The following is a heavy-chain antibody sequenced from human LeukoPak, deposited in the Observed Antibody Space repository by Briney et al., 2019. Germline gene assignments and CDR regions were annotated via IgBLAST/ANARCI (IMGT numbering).Heavy chain of an antibody. CDR1: GFAFSSYA. V-gene: IGHV3-53*01. D-gene: IGHD2-15*01. CDR2: IYSDGRT. J-gene: IGHJ4*02. Sequence: GGSLRLSCAASGFAFSSYAMSWVRQAPGKGLEWVSVIYSDGRTYYAASVKGRFTISRDKSKNTLFLQMNSLRAEDTAVYYCARDSSGYLSFDYWGQGALVTVSS. CDR3: ARDSSGYLSFDY.